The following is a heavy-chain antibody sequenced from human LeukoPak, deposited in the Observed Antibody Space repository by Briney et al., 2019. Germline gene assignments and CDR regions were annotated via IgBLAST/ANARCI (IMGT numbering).Heavy chain of an antibody. V-gene: IGHV3-30*04. CDR3: ARVRHYGSGSYPGY. J-gene: IGHJ4*02. CDR1: GFTFSSYA. D-gene: IGHD3-10*01. Sequence: GRSLRLSCAASGFTFSSYAMHWVRQAPGKGLQWVAIISYDGSNKDYADSVKGRFTISRENSKNTLYLQMNSLRADDTALYYCARVRHYGSGSYPGYWGQGTLVTVSS. CDR2: ISYDGSNK.